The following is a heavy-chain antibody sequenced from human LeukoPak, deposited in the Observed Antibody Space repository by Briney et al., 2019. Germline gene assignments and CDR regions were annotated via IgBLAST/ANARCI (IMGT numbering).Heavy chain of an antibody. J-gene: IGHJ3*02. CDR3: AFRTDMEAFDI. V-gene: IGHV1-8*01. Sequence: ASVTVSCKASGYTFTSYDINWVRQAAGQGLEWMGWMNPNSGNTGYAQKFQGRVTITRNTSISTAYMELSSLRSEDTAVYYCAFRTDMEAFDIWGQGTMVTVSS. CDR1: GYTFTSYD. D-gene: IGHD1-14*01. CDR2: MNPNSGNT.